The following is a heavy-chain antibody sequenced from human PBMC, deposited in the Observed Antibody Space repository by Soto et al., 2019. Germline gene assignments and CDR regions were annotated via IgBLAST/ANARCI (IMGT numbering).Heavy chain of an antibody. Sequence: PGGSLRLSCAASGFTFTTYVMSWVRQAPGKGLEWVSGISGGGGNKYYADSVKGRFTISRDNSKNTLYLQMNSLRAEDTAVYYCARVWANSGYYVAYDYWGQGTPVTVSS. D-gene: IGHD3-22*01. J-gene: IGHJ4*02. V-gene: IGHV3-23*01. CDR2: ISGGGGNK. CDR1: GFTFTTYV. CDR3: ARVWANSGYYVAYDY.